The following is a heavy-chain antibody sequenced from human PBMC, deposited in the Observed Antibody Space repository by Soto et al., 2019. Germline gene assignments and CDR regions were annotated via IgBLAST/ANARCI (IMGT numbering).Heavy chain of an antibody. D-gene: IGHD6-19*01. Sequence: ASVKVSCKASGYTFTSYGISWVRPAPGQGLEWMGWISAYNGNTNYAQKLQGRVTMTTDTSTSIAYMELRSLRSDDTAVYYCARVGAVDDSAGYWGQGTLVTVSS. CDR2: ISAYNGNT. CDR1: GYTFTSYG. J-gene: IGHJ4*02. V-gene: IGHV1-18*01. CDR3: ARVGAVDDSAGY.